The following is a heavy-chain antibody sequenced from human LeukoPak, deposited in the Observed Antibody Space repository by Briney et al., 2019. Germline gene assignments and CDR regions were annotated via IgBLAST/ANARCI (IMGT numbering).Heavy chain of an antibody. CDR2: IKQDGSEK. D-gene: IGHD1-1*01. CDR3: ARRRYNWNGIDY. CDR1: GFTFSSYD. V-gene: IGHV3-7*01. J-gene: IGHJ4*02. Sequence: GGSLRLSCAASGFTFSSYDMNWVRQAPGKGLEWVANIKQDGSEKNYVDSAKGRFTISRDNAKKSLDLQMNSLRVEDTAVYYCARRRYNWNGIDYWGQGTLVTVSS.